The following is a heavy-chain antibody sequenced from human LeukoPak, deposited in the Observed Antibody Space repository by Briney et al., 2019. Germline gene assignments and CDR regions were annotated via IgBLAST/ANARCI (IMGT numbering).Heavy chain of an antibody. J-gene: IGHJ4*02. D-gene: IGHD2-2*01. Sequence: ASVKVSCKVSGYTLTELSMHWVRQAPGKGREWMGGFDPEDGETIYAQKFQGRVTMTADTSTDTAYMELSSLRSEDTAVYYCATAPYCSSTSCSDYWGQGTLVTVSS. CDR1: GYTLTELS. CDR2: FDPEDGET. CDR3: ATAPYCSSTSCSDY. V-gene: IGHV1-24*01.